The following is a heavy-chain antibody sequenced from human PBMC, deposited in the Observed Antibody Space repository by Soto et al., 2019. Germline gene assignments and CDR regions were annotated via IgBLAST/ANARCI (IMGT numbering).Heavy chain of an antibody. Sequence: GGSLRLSCAASGFTFSNAWMNWVRQAPGKGLEWVGRIKSKTDGGTTDYAAPVKGRFTISRDDSKNTLYLQMNSLKTEDTAVYYCTTDSGPDSSGYYYSRCFDYWGQGTLVTVSS. J-gene: IGHJ4*02. CDR1: GFTFSNAW. CDR3: TTDSGPDSSGYYYSRCFDY. D-gene: IGHD3-22*01. V-gene: IGHV3-15*07. CDR2: IKSKTDGGTT.